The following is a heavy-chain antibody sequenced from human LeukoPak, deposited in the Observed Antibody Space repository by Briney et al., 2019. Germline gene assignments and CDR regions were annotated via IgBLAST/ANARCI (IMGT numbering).Heavy chain of an antibody. CDR3: ARRGDYDVRDAFDI. D-gene: IGHD4-17*01. CDR1: GGSISSGGYY. J-gene: IGHJ3*02. CDR2: IYYSGST. Sequence: PSETLSLTCTVSGGSISSGGYYWSWIRQHPGKGLEWIGYIYYSGSTYYNPSLKSRVTISVDTSKNQFSLKLSSVTAADTAVYYCARRGDYDVRDAFDIWGQGTMVTVSS. V-gene: IGHV4-31*03.